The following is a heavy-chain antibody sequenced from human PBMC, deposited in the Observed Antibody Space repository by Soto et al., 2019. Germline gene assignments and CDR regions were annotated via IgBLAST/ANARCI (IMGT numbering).Heavy chain of an antibody. CDR2: TYYRSKWYN. Sequence: SQTLSLPCAISGDSVSSNSAAWNWIRQSPSRGLEWLGRTYYRSKWYNDYAVSVKSRITINPDTSKNQFSLQLNSVTPEDTAVYYCARESTYCSSTSCYNYNWFDPWGQGTLVTVSS. CDR1: GDSVSSNSAA. J-gene: IGHJ5*02. V-gene: IGHV6-1*01. D-gene: IGHD2-2*02. CDR3: ARESTYCSSTSCYNYNWFDP.